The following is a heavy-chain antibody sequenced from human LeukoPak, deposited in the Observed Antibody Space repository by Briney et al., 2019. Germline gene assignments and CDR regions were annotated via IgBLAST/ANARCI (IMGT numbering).Heavy chain of an antibody. V-gene: IGHV3-53*04. Sequence: YPGGSLRLSCAASGFTFSSYAMSWVRQAPGKGLEWVSVIYSGGSTYYADSVKGRFTISRHNSKNTLYLQMNSLRAEDTAVYYCARVDDRNWFDPWGQGTLVTVSS. J-gene: IGHJ5*02. D-gene: IGHD3-16*01. CDR1: GFTFSSYA. CDR2: IYSGGST. CDR3: ARVDDRNWFDP.